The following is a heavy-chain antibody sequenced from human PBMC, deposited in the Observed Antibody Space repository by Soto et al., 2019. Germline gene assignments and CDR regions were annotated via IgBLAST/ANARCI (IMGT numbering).Heavy chain of an antibody. CDR3: ARQWAGYSSSWPPGPVNKVDY. Sequence: GASVKVSCKASGGTFSSYAISWVRQAPGQGLEWMGGIIPIFGTANYARKFQGRVTITADESTSTAYMELSSLRSEDTAVYYCARQWAGYSSSWPPGPVNKVDYWGQGTLVTVSS. D-gene: IGHD6-13*01. CDR2: IIPIFGTA. V-gene: IGHV1-69*13. J-gene: IGHJ4*02. CDR1: GGTFSSYA.